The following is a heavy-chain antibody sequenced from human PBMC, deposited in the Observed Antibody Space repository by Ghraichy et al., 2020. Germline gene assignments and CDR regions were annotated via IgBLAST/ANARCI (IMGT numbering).Heavy chain of an antibody. D-gene: IGHD3-16*01. J-gene: IGHJ4*02. CDR1: GDSISSGGYS. V-gene: IGHV4-30-2*01. CDR3: ARRTFEYYFDY. Sequence: PPHTCAVSGDSISSGGYSWSWIRQPPGKGLEWIGYIYHSGSTYYNPSLKSRVTISVDRSKNQFSLKLSSVTAADTAVYYCARRTFEYYFDYWGQGTLVTVSS. CDR2: IYHSGST.